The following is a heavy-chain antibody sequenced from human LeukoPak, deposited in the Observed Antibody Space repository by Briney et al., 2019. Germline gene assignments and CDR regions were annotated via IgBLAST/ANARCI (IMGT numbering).Heavy chain of an antibody. CDR1: GFTFSSYW. Sequence: HPGGSLRLSCAASGFTFSSYWMHWVRQAPGKGLVWVSRINSDGSSTSYADSVKGRFTISRDNAKNTLYLQMNSLRAEDTAVCYCARGDGSSWYSFDYWGQGTLVTVSS. D-gene: IGHD6-13*01. CDR2: INSDGSST. J-gene: IGHJ4*02. CDR3: ARGDGSSWYSFDY. V-gene: IGHV3-74*01.